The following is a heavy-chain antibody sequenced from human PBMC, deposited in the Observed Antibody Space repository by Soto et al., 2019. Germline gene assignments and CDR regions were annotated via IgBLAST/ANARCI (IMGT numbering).Heavy chain of an antibody. CDR2: ISWNSGSI. J-gene: IGHJ3*02. V-gene: IGHV3-9*01. Sequence: EVQLVESGGGLVQPGRSLRLSCAASGFTFDDYAMHWVRQAPGKGLEWVSGISWNSGSIGYADSVKGRFTISRDNAKNTLYLQMNSLRAEDTALYYCAKDNPLIDAFDSWGQGTMVTVSS. CDR1: GFTFDDYA. CDR3: AKDNPLIDAFDS.